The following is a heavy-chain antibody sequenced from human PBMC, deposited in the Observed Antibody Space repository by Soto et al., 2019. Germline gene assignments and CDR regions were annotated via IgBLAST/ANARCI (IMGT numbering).Heavy chain of an antibody. CDR2: IYWDDDK. CDR1: GFSLSTSGVG. J-gene: IGHJ5*02. CDR3: AHRREMVYSSSWYDNWFDP. Sequence: SGPTLVNPTQTLTLTCTFSGFSLSTSGVGVGWIRQPPGKALEWLALIYWDDDKRYSPSLKSRLTITKDTSKNQVVLTMTNMDPVDTATYSCAHRREMVYSSSWYDNWFDPWGQGNLVTVSS. D-gene: IGHD6-13*01. V-gene: IGHV2-5*02.